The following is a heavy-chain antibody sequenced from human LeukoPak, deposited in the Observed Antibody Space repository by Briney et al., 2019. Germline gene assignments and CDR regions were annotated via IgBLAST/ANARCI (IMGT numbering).Heavy chain of an antibody. J-gene: IGHJ5*02. V-gene: IGHV4-39*01. Sequence: SETLSLTCTVSGGSINNYYWSWIRQPPGKGLEWIGSIYYSGSTYYNPSLKSRVTISVDTSKNQFSLKLSSVTAADTAVYYCARLPRSGPLAWGQGTLVTVSS. CDR2: IYYSGST. D-gene: IGHD3-3*01. CDR3: ARLPRSGPLA. CDR1: GGSINNYY.